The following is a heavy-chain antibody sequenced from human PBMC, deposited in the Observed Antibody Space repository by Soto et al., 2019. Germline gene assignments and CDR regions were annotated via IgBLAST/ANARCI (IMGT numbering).Heavy chain of an antibody. D-gene: IGHD1-26*01. CDR3: ARSIIVGAADAFDI. Sequence: PGGSLRLSCAASEFAFSSFAMNWVRQAPGKGLEWVSYTSSSAITTYYADSVKGRFTISRDNAKTSLFLEMNSLRDEDTAVYYCARSIIVGAADAFDIWGQGTMVTVSS. CDR2: TSSSAITT. J-gene: IGHJ3*02. CDR1: EFAFSSFA. V-gene: IGHV3-48*02.